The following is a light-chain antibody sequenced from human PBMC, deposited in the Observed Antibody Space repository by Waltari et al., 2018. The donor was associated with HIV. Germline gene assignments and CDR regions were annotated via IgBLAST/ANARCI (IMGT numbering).Light chain of an antibody. CDR3: LLSYSGARAGV. CDR2: DTS. J-gene: IGLJ2*01. V-gene: IGLV7-46*01. CDR1: TGAVPSGHY. Sequence: QAVVTQEPSLTVSPGGTVTLTCGSSTGAVPSGHYPYWFQQKPGQAPRTLIYDTSNKHSWTPARFSGALLGGKAALTLSGAQAEEEAEYYCLLSYSGARAGVFGGGTKLTVL.